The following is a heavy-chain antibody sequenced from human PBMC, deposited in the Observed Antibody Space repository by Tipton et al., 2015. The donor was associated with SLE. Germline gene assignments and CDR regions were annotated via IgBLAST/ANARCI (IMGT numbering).Heavy chain of an antibody. CDR1: GGSISSSSYY. J-gene: IGHJ6*02. V-gene: IGHV4-39*07. D-gene: IGHD3-16*01. Sequence: TLSLTCTVSGGSISSSSYYWGWIRQPPGKGLERMGSIYYSGSTYYNPSLKSRVTISVDTSKNQFSLKLSSVTAADTAVYYCARLGEWGVGMDVWGQGTTVTVSS. CDR2: IYYSGST. CDR3: ARLGEWGVGMDV.